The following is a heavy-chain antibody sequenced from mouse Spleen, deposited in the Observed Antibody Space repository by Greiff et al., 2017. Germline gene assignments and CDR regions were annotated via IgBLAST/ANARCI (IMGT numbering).Heavy chain of an antibody. Sequence: EVHLVESGGGLVKPGGSLKLSCAASGFTFSSYAMSWVRQTPEKRLEWVATISSGGSYTYYPDSVKGRFTISRDNAKNTLYLQMSSLRSEDTAMYYCARHDGYEAWFAYWGQGTLVTVSA. J-gene: IGHJ3*01. D-gene: IGHD1-2*01. CDR1: GFTFSSYA. CDR2: ISSGGSYT. V-gene: IGHV5-9-3*01. CDR3: ARHDGYEAWFAY.